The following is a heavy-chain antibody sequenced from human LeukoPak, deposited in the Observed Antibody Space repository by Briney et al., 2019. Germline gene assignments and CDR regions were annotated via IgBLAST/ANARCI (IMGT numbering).Heavy chain of an antibody. CDR3: TKTNGYYDY. CDR2: ISGGGDTT. J-gene: IGHJ4*02. CDR1: GFTFSNNG. Sequence: GGSLRLSCAASGFTFSNNGMSWVRQSPGRGLEWVSGISGGGDTTYYAESVKGRFTISRDNSKNTLFLQMNSLTAEDTAVYYCTKTNGYYDYWGQGTLVAVSS. V-gene: IGHV3-23*01. D-gene: IGHD3-22*01.